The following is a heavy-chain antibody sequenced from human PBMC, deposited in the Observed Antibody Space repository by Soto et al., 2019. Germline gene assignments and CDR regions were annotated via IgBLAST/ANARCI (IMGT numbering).Heavy chain of an antibody. CDR3: ARTVDTAMVSSYYGMDV. D-gene: IGHD5-18*01. CDR2: IIPILGIA. Sequence: QVQLVQSGAEVMKPGSSVKVSCKASGGTFSSYTISWVRQAPGQGLEWMGRIIPILGIANYAQKFQGRVTITADKSTSTAYMELSSLRSEDTAVYYCARTVDTAMVSSYYGMDVWGQGTTVTVSS. J-gene: IGHJ6*02. V-gene: IGHV1-69*02. CDR1: GGTFSSYT.